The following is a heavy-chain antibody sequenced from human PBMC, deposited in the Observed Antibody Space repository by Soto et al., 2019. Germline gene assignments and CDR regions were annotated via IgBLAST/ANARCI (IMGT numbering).Heavy chain of an antibody. CDR3: AKGLLAIVGTTLPRDAFNI. J-gene: IGHJ3*02. V-gene: IGHV3-30*18. Sequence: HPGGSLRLSCAASGFSFTTYVIHFFRHSPLKWREWVAVISHDGSYKYYGDAVKGRFTISRDTSKNAVYLEMNSLRPEDTAVYYCAKGLLAIVGTTLPRDAFNIWGQGTMVTVSS. CDR1: GFSFTTYV. CDR2: ISHDGSYK. D-gene: IGHD1-26*01.